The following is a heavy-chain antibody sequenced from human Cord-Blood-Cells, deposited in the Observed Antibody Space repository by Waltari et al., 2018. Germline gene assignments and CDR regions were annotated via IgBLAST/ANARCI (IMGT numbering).Heavy chain of an antibody. J-gene: IGHJ4*02. V-gene: IGHV3-23*01. CDR2: ISGSGGST. Sequence: EVQLLEPGGGLVQPGGSLRLSCAASGFTFSSYDMTWVRPAPGKGLEWVSAISGSGGSTYYADSVKGRFTISRDNSKNTLYLQMNSLRAEDTAVYYCANLEGYSGYDFDYWGQGTLVTVSS. CDR3: ANLEGYSGYDFDY. CDR1: GFTFSSYD. D-gene: IGHD5-12*01.